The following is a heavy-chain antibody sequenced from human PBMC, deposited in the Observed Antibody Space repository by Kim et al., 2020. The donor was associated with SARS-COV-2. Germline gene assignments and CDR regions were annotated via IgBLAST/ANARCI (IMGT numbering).Heavy chain of an antibody. D-gene: IGHD1-20*01. Sequence: YADTGKGRFNISRDNSKSTLFLQMNSLRAEDTAVYYCAKEITGREYYFDYWGQGTLVTVSS. J-gene: IGHJ4*02. CDR3: AKEITGREYYFDY. V-gene: IGHV3-23*03.